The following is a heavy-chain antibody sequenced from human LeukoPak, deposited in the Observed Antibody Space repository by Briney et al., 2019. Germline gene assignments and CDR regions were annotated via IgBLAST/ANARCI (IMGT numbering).Heavy chain of an antibody. CDR2: ISGNGRFI. D-gene: IGHD6-19*01. CDR1: GFAFSDYY. V-gene: IGHV3-23*01. CDR3: AKDLGSSGWYCFDY. Sequence: GGSLRLSCAASGFAFSDYYINWIRQAPGKGLEWLSYISGNGRFIDYADSVKGRITISRDNSKNTLYLQMNSLRPEDTAVYYCAKDLGSSGWYCFDYWGQGTLVTVSS. J-gene: IGHJ4*02.